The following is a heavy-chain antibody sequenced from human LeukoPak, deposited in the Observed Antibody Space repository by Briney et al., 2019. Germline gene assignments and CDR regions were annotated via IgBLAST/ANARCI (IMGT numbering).Heavy chain of an antibody. D-gene: IGHD3-22*01. Sequence: SETLSLTCSVYSGSFSGYYWSWIRQPPGRGLEWIGEINHSGSTKYNPSLKSRVTISVDTSKNQFSLKLSSVSAADTAVYYCARPEDYDSSGYSSYFQYWGQGTLVTVSS. V-gene: IGHV4-34*01. CDR3: ARPEDYDSSGYSSYFQY. CDR2: INHSGST. CDR1: SGSFSGYY. J-gene: IGHJ1*01.